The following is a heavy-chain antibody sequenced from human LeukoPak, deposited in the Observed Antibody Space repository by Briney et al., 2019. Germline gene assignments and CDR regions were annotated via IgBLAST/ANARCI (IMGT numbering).Heavy chain of an antibody. CDR3: ARDPSRGYNYYSYMDV. CDR1: GFSFSNYA. Sequence: PGGSLRLSCAASGFSFSNYAMNWVRQAPGTGLEWVSYISGSSAAIYYADSVEGRFTISRDKAKNSLYLQMNSLRAEDTAVYYCARDPSRGYNYYSYMDVWGKGTTVTVSS. CDR2: ISGSSAAI. J-gene: IGHJ6*03. V-gene: IGHV3-48*01. D-gene: IGHD6-13*01.